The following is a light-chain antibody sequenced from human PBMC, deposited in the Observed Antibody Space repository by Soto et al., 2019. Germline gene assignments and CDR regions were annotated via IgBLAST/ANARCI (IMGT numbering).Light chain of an antibody. CDR1: QSISSY. Sequence: EIVLTQSPATLSLSPGERATLSCRASQSISSYLAWYQQKPGQAPRLLIYDASNMATGIPARFSGSGSGTDFTLTISSPEPEEFSVYYCQQRSNWPRTFGQGTKVEIK. CDR3: QQRSNWPRT. V-gene: IGKV3-11*01. J-gene: IGKJ1*01. CDR2: DAS.